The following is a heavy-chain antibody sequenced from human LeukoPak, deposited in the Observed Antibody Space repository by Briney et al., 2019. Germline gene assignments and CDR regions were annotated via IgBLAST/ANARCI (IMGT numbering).Heavy chain of an antibody. J-gene: IGHJ3*02. V-gene: IGHV1-2*02. CDR2: INPNSGGT. CDR1: GYTFTGYY. D-gene: IGHD3-3*01. Sequence: ASVKVSCKASGYTFTGYYMHWVRQAPGQGLEWMGWINPNSGGTNYAQKFQGRVTMTRDTSISTAYMELSSLRSEDTAVYYCARGGGLRFLEWLVISDAFDTWGQGTMVTVSS. CDR3: ARGGGLRFLEWLVISDAFDT.